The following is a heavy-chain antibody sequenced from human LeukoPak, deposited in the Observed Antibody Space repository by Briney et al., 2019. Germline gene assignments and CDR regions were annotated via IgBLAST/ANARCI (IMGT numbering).Heavy chain of an antibody. CDR1: RFTFSRYW. CDR2: INSDGSYT. CDR3: ARDITGNPS. Sequence: GGSLRLSCAASRFTFSRYWMHWVRQAPGKGLVWVSRINSDGSYTDYADSVKGRFTISRDYAKNTLYLQMNSLRGEDTAVYYCARDITGNPSWGQGTLVTVSS. D-gene: IGHD3-10*01. V-gene: IGHV3-74*01. J-gene: IGHJ4*02.